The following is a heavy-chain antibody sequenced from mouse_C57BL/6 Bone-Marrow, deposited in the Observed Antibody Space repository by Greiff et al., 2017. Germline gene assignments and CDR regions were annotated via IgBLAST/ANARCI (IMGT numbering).Heavy chain of an antibody. J-gene: IGHJ3*01. CDR3: ARNGRFAY. V-gene: IGHV1-81*01. CDR1: GYTFTSYG. Sequence: QVQLQQSGAELARPGASVKLSCKASGYTFTSYGISWVKQRTGQGLEWIGVIYPRSGNTYYNEKFTGEATLTADKSSSTAYMELRSLTSADSAVYFCARNGRFAYWGQGTLVTVSA. CDR2: IYPRSGNT. D-gene: IGHD1-2*01.